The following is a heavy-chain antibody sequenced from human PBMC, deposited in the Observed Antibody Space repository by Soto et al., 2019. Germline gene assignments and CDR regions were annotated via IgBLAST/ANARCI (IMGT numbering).Heavy chain of an antibody. CDR3: ARVLVTTVTPNWFDP. CDR2: IYYSGST. D-gene: IGHD4-17*01. CDR1: GGSISSGDYY. V-gene: IGHV4-30-4*01. J-gene: IGHJ5*02. Sequence: PSETLYLTCTVSGGSISSGDYYWSWIRQPPGKGLEWIGYIYYSGSTYYNPSLKSRVTISVDTSKNQFSLKLSSVTAADTAVYYCARVLVTTVTPNWFDPWGQGTLVTVSS.